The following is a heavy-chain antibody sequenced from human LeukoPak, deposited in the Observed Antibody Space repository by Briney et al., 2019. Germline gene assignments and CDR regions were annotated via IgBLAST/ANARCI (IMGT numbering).Heavy chain of an antibody. CDR1: GYTFSNYG. CDR3: ARIRWPLDY. D-gene: IGHD5-24*01. V-gene: IGHV1-18*01. CDR2: ISAYNGNT. Sequence: ASVKVSCRASGYTFSNYGISWVRQAPGQGLEWMGWISAYNGNTNYAQKFQGRVTMTTDTSTGTAYMELRSLRSDDTAVYYCARIRWPLDYWGQGTLVTVSS. J-gene: IGHJ4*02.